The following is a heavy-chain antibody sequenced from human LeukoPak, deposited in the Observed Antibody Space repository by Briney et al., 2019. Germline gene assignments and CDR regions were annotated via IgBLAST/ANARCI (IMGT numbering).Heavy chain of an antibody. CDR2: IYYSGST. J-gene: IGHJ4*02. V-gene: IGHV4-59*12. D-gene: IGHD3-9*01. CDR3: VREGQGYDILTGYYPLASMGY. Sequence: SETLSLTCTVSGGSISSYYWSWIRQPPGKGLEWIGYIYYSGSTNYNPSLKSRVTISVDTSKNQFSLKLSSVTAADTAVYYCVREGQGYDILTGYYPLASMGYWGQGTLVTVSS. CDR1: GGSISSYY.